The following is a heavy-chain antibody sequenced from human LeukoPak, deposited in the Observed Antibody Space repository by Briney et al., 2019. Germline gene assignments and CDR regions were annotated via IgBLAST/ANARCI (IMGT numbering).Heavy chain of an antibody. CDR3: ARDLSIVATTYYFDY. CDR1: GFTFSSYS. CDR2: ISSSSSYI. J-gene: IGHJ4*02. Sequence: GGSLRLYCAASGFTFSSYSMNWVRQAPGKGLEWVSSISSSSSYIYYADSVKGRFTISRDNAKNSLYLQMNSLRAEDTAVYYCARDLSIVATTYYFDYWGQGTLVTVSS. D-gene: IGHD5-12*01. V-gene: IGHV3-21*01.